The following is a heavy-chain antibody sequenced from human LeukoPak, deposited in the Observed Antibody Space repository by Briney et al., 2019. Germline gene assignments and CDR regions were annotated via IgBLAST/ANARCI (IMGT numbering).Heavy chain of an antibody. CDR2: VSSDGNKK. D-gene: IGHD1-26*01. CDR1: GFTFSSHA. V-gene: IGHV3-30-3*01. Sequence: GGSLRLSCAASGFTFSSHAMHWVRQAPGKGLEWVAVVSSDGNKKFHADSVTGRFIISRDNPKNTVDLQMNSLRPEDTAVYYCARRGVVGASRWSWFDPWGQGTLVTVSS. CDR3: ARRGVVGASRWSWFDP. J-gene: IGHJ5*02.